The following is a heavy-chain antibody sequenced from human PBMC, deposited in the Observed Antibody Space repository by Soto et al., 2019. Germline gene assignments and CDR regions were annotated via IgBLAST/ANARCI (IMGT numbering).Heavy chain of an antibody. J-gene: IGHJ3*02. D-gene: IGHD3-22*01. CDR1: GFTFSSYA. Sequence: GGSLRLSCAASGFTFSSYAMHWVRQAPGKGLEWVAVISYDGSNKYYADSVKGRFTISRDNSKNTLYLQMNSLRAEDTAVYYCARDRPPEYYYDSRDAFDIWGQGTMVTVSS. CDR2: ISYDGSNK. CDR3: ARDRPPEYYYDSRDAFDI. V-gene: IGHV3-30-3*01.